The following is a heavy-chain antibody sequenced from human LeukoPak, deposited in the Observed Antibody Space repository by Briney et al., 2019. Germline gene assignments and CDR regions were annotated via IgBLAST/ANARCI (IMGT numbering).Heavy chain of an antibody. V-gene: IGHV4-30-2*01. Sequence: SETLSLTCTVSGGSVSSGSYYWSWIRQPPGKGLEWIGYIYHSGSTYYNPSLKSRVTISVDRSKNQFSLKLSSVTAADTAVYYCARGTKRGGYDYWGQGTLVTVSS. D-gene: IGHD1-1*01. CDR3: ARGTKRGGYDY. CDR2: IYHSGST. CDR1: GGSVSSGSYY. J-gene: IGHJ4*02.